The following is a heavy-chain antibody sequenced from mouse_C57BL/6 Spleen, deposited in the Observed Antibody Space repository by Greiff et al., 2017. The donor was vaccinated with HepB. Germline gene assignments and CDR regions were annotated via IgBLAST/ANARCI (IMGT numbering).Heavy chain of an antibody. D-gene: IGHD1-1*01. J-gene: IGHJ4*01. Sequence: QVQLKQPGAELVKPGASVKMSCKASGYTFTSYWITWVKQRPGQGLEWIGDIYPGSGSTNYNEKFKSKATLTVDTSSSTAYMQLSSLTSEDSAVYYCAIYGSSYDYAMDYWGQGTSVTVSS. CDR3: AIYGSSYDYAMDY. CDR2: IYPGSGST. CDR1: GYTFTSYW. V-gene: IGHV1-55*01.